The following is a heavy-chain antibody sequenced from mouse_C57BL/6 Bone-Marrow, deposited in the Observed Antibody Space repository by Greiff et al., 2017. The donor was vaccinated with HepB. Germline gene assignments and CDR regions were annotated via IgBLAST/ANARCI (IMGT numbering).Heavy chain of an antibody. V-gene: IGHV1-19*01. CDR1: GYTFTDYY. J-gene: IGHJ4*01. CDR3: ARGQLGYYAMDY. Sequence: DVKLVESGPVLVKPGASVKMSCKASGYTFTDYYMNWVKQSHGKSLEWIGVINPYNGCTSYNQKFKGKATLTVDKSSSTAYMELNSLTSEDSAVYYCARGQLGYYAMDYWGQGTSVTVTS. D-gene: IGHD3-2*01. CDR2: INPYNGCT.